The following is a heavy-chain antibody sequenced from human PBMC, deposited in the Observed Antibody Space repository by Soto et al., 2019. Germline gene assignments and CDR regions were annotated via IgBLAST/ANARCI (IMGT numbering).Heavy chain of an antibody. Sequence: PSETLSLTCTVSGGSVSSGSYYWSWIRQPPGKGLEWIGYIYYSGSTNYNPSLKSRVTISVDTSKNQFSLKLSSVTAADTAVYYCARITYYYDSSGYKVWGQGTLVTVSS. CDR2: IYYSGST. CDR1: GGSVSSGSYY. D-gene: IGHD3-22*01. V-gene: IGHV4-61*01. J-gene: IGHJ4*02. CDR3: ARITYYYDSSGYKV.